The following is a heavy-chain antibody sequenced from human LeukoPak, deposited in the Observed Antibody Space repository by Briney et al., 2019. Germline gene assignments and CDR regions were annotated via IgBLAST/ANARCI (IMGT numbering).Heavy chain of an antibody. CDR2: INPNSGGT. CDR1: GYTFTRYY. V-gene: IGHV1-2*02. CDR3: ARDLLGYCSSTSCNEFDY. J-gene: IGHJ4*02. Sequence: GASVKVSCKASGYTFTRYYMHWVRQAPGQGLEWMGWINPNSGGTNYAQKIQGRVTMTRDTSISTAYMELSRLRSDDTAVYYCARDLLGYCSSTSCNEFDYWGQGTLVTVSS. D-gene: IGHD2-2*01.